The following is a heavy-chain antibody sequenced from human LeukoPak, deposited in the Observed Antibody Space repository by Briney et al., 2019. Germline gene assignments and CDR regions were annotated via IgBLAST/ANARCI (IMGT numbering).Heavy chain of an antibody. CDR1: GFTFSSYA. CDR2: ISGSGGST. V-gene: IGHV3-23*01. J-gene: IGHJ4*02. CDR3: ARHLASTVTTDLYYFDY. D-gene: IGHD4-17*01. Sequence: GGSLRLSCAASGFTFSSYAMSWVRQAPGKGLEWVSAISGSGGSTYYADSVKGRFTISRDNSKNTLYLQMNSLRAEDTAVYYCARHLASTVTTDLYYFDYWGQGTLVTVSS.